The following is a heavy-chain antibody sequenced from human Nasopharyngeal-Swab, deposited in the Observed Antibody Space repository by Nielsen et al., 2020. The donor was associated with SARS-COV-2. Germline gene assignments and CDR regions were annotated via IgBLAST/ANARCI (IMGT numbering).Heavy chain of an antibody. CDR3: VKVRAAFAGALDN. Sequence: SLKISCAASGFTFDDFALHWVRLAPGKGLEWVSGIGWGGDDIGYADSVKGRFIISRDNAKNSFYLQMNSLRPEDTAFYYCVKVRAAFAGALDNWGQGIQVTVSS. CDR2: IGWGGDDI. CDR1: GFTFDDFA. V-gene: IGHV3-9*01. D-gene: IGHD2-15*01. J-gene: IGHJ4*02.